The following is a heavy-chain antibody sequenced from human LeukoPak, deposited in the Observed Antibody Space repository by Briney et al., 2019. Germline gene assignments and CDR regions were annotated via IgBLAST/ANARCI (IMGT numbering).Heavy chain of an antibody. J-gene: IGHJ5*02. CDR2: INPNSGGT. Sequence: GASVKVSCKASGYTFTGYYMHWVRQAPGQGLEWMGWINPNSGGTNYAQKFQGRVTMTRDTSISTAYMELSRLRSDDTAVYYCASDFSVLLWFGELSGAWGQGTLVTVSS. D-gene: IGHD3-10*01. CDR1: GYTFTGYY. V-gene: IGHV1-2*02. CDR3: ASDFSVLLWFGELSGA.